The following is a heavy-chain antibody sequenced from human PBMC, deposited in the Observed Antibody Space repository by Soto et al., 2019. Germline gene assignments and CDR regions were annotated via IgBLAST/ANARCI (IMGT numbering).Heavy chain of an antibody. CDR2: IKQDGSEK. D-gene: IGHD6-19*01. J-gene: IGHJ6*02. Sequence: GGSLRLSCAASGFTFSSYWMSWVRQAPGKGLEWVANIKQDGSEKYYVDSVKGRFTISRDNAKNSLYLQMSSLRAEDTAVYYCARDYGIAVAGRYYYYGMDVWGQGTTVTVSS. CDR3: ARDYGIAVAGRYYYYGMDV. V-gene: IGHV3-7*05. CDR1: GFTFSSYW.